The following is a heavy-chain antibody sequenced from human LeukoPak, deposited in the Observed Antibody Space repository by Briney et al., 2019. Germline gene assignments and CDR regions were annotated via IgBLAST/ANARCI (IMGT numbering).Heavy chain of an antibody. Sequence: SDTLSLTCTISGGSIGSYYRSWVRQPPGRGLEWIGYIYYSGRTNYNPSLKTRVAISLAPSKNHPSLNLPSVTAADPAVYYCARHGGDYPHLYDYCSMDVWRQGPTVSVSS. V-gene: IGHV4-59*08. CDR1: GGSIGSYY. CDR3: ARHGGDYPHLYDYCSMDV. J-gene: IGHJ6*02. CDR2: IYYSGRT. D-gene: IGHD5-12*01.